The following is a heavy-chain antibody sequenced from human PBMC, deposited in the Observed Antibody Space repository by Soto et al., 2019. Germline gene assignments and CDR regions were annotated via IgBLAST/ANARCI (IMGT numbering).Heavy chain of an antibody. CDR1: GDSIRSRNW. D-gene: IGHD2-8*01. J-gene: IGHJ5*02. Sequence: QVQLQESGPGLVKPSETLSLTCAVSGDSIRSRNWWSWVRQTPGKVLEYIGEIHHSGSTNYNPSLKSRVTMSVDKSKNQFSLNLNSVTAADTAIYYCARRKLEMMYVGWFDPWGQGTLVTVSS. CDR3: ARRKLEMMYVGWFDP. V-gene: IGHV4-4*02. CDR2: IHHSGST.